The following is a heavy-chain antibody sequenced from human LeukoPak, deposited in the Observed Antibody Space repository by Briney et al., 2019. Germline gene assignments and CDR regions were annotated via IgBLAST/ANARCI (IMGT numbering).Heavy chain of an antibody. CDR2: IYHSGST. CDR3: ATDFLIGGIQLWSY. Sequence: PGGSLRLSCAASGFTFSSYAMSWVRQAPGEGLGWIGSIYHSGSTYYNPSLKSRVTISVDTSKNQFSLKLSSVTAADTAVYYCATDFLIGGIQLWSYWGQGTLVTVSS. J-gene: IGHJ4*02. CDR1: GFTFSSYA. V-gene: IGHV4-38-2*01. D-gene: IGHD5-18*01.